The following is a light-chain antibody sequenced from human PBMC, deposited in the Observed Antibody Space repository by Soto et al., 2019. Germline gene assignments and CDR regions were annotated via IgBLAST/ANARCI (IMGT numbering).Light chain of an antibody. CDR3: ASWDDSLSGGV. CDR1: NSNIGTYT. J-gene: IGLJ3*02. Sequence: QSVLTQPPSASGTHGQRVIISCSGRNSNIGTYTVNCYQQLPVTAPNLLIYTYYQRPSGVPDRFSGSKSGTSASLAISGLQSEDEADYYCASWDDSLSGGVFGGGPKLTVL. V-gene: IGLV1-44*01. CDR2: TYY.